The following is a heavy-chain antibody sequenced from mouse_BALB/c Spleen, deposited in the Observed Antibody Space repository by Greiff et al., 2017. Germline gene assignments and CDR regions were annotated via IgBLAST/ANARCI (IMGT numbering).Heavy chain of an antibody. J-gene: IGHJ3*01. Sequence: EVQLVESGPSLVKPSQTLSLTCSVTGDSITSGYWNWIRKFPGNKLEYMGYISYSGSTYYNPSLKSRISITRDTSKNQYYLQLNSVTTEDTATYYCARGYYGSSPFAYWGQGTLVTVSA. V-gene: IGHV3-8*02. D-gene: IGHD1-1*01. CDR3: ARGYYGSSPFAY. CDR2: ISYSGST. CDR1: GDSITSGY.